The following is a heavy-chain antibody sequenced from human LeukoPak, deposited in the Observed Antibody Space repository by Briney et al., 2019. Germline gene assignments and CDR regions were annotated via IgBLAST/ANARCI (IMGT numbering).Heavy chain of an antibody. CDR3: GRRDPVPRSFDY. V-gene: IGHV3-21*01. Sequence: GGSLRLSCAASGFTFSSYSMNWVRQAPGKGLERVASISSSSSYIYYADSVKGRFTISRDNAKNSLSLQMNSLRAEDTAVYYCGRRDPVPRSFDYWGQGTLVTVSS. CDR1: GFTFSSYS. CDR2: ISSSSSYI. J-gene: IGHJ4*02.